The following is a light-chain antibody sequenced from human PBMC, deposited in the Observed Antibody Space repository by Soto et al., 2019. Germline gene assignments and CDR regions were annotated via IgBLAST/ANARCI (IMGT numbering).Light chain of an antibody. Sequence: EKVMTQSPATLSVSPGERATLSCRASQSVRSNLAWYQQKPGQPPRLLIYDASTRATRIPSRFSGGGSGTDFTLTISRLEPEDFAAYYCQQFSSYPLTFGGGTKVDIK. CDR2: DAS. V-gene: IGKV3-15*01. CDR1: QSVRSN. CDR3: QQFSSYPLT. J-gene: IGKJ4*01.